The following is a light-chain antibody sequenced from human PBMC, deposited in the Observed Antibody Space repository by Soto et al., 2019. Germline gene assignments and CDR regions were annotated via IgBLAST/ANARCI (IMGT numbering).Light chain of an antibody. V-gene: IGKV1-39*01. J-gene: IGKJ5*01. CDR3: QQTYSTPQP. CDR1: QSISTY. Sequence: DVQMTQSPSSLSASVGDRVTITCRASQSISTYLIWYQQKPGKAPKLLIYATSSLQSGVPSRFSGSGSGTDFTLTISNVQPEDFATYYCQQTYSTPQPFGQGTRLQ. CDR2: ATS.